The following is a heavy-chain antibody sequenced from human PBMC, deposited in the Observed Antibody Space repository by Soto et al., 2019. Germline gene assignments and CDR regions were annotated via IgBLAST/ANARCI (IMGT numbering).Heavy chain of an antibody. CDR3: TRLYCGGDCDFDS. CDR1: GFTFSGSA. V-gene: IGHV3-73*01. D-gene: IGHD2-21*02. CDR2: IRDKANSYAT. J-gene: IGHJ4*02. Sequence: GGSLILSCAASGFTFSGSAMHWVRQASGKGLEWVGRIRDKANSYATAYTASVKGRFTISRDDSKNTAYLQMNSLKTEDTAVYYCTRLYCGGDCDFDSWGQGTLVTVSS.